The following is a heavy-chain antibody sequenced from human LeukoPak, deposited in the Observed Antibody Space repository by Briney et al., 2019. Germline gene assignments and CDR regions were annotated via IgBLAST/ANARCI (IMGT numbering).Heavy chain of an antibody. CDR3: ARDLVGNSGLAFDI. CDR1: GFTFDDYG. J-gene: IGHJ3*02. D-gene: IGHD4-23*01. Sequence: PGGSLRLSCAASGFTFDDYGMSWVRQSPGKGLEWVSGINWNGGSTGYADSVKGRFTISRDNAKNSLYLQMNSLRAEDTALYYCARDLVGNSGLAFDIWGQGTMVTVSS. V-gene: IGHV3-20*04. CDR2: INWNGGST.